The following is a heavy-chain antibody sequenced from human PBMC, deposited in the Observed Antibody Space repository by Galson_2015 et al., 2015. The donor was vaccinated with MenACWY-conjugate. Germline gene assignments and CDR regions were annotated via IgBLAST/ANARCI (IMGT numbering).Heavy chain of an antibody. CDR1: GITFSSYA. D-gene: IGHD3-10*01. Sequence: SLRFSCANSGITFSSYAMTWVRQAPGKGLEWVSSISTTGGTTYYADSVKGRFTIPRDNSKNTLYLQMNSLRAGDTAVYYCAQGAGSRWFDPWGQGTLVIVSS. CDR3: AQGAGSRWFDP. CDR2: ISTTGGTT. J-gene: IGHJ5*02. V-gene: IGHV3-23*01.